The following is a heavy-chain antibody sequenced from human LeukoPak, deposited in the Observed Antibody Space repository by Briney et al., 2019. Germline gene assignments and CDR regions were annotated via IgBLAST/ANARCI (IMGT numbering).Heavy chain of an antibody. CDR2: IYYSGST. V-gene: IGHV4-59*01. CDR1: GGSISSYY. CDR3: ARGVPEYYDFWSGYFYYFDY. Sequence: NPSETLSLTCTVSGGSISSYYWSWIRQPPGKGLEWIGYIYYSGSTNYNPSLKSRVTISVDTSKNQFSLKLTSVTAADPAVYYCARGVPEYYDFWSGYFYYFDYWGQGTLVTVSS. J-gene: IGHJ4*02. D-gene: IGHD3-3*01.